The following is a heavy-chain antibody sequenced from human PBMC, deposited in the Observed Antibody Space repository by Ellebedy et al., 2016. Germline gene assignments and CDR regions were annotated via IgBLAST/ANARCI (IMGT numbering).Heavy chain of an antibody. D-gene: IGHD3-10*01. CDR2: IFSDGNT. CDR1: GFTVSTNY. V-gene: IGHV3-53*01. CDR3: ARHGGRWFGEIFVDWFDP. Sequence: GESLKISCAASGFTVSTNYMKWVRQAPGKGLEWVSAIFSDGNTYYADSVKGRFTISRDNSKNTLYLQMNSLRAEDTAVYYCARHGGRWFGEIFVDWFDPWGQGTLVTVSS. J-gene: IGHJ5*02.